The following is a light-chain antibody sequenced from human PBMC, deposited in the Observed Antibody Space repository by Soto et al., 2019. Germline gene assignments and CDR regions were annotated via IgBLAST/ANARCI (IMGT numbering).Light chain of an antibody. CDR2: GNS. CDR1: SSNIGAGYD. CDR3: QSYDSSLSGWV. V-gene: IGLV1-40*01. J-gene: IGLJ3*02. Sequence: QSALTQPPSVSGAPGQRVTISCTGSSSNIGAGYDVHWYQQLPGTAPKLLIYGNSNRPSGVPDRFSGSKSGTSASLAITGLQAEEEADYYCQSYDSSLSGWVFGGGTKLTV.